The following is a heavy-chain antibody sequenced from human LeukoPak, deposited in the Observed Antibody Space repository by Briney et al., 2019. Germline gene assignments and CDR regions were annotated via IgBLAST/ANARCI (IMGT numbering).Heavy chain of an antibody. J-gene: IGHJ4*02. D-gene: IGHD5-18*01. V-gene: IGHV4-34*01. Sequence: PSETLSLTCVVYGGSFSGYYWSWIRQPPGKGLEWIGEINHSGSTNYNPSLKSRVTISVDTSKNQFSLKLSSVTAADTAVYYCARGQIRRLGIQLWGQGTLVTVSS. CDR1: GGSFSGYY. CDR3: ARGQIRRLGIQL. CDR2: INHSGST.